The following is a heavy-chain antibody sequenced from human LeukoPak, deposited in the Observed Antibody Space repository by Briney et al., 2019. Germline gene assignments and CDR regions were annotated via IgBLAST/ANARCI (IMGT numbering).Heavy chain of an antibody. J-gene: IGHJ6*03. D-gene: IGHD5-12*01. CDR3: ARAPYSGYDPYYMDV. CDR1: GGSISSYY. Sequence: SETLSLTCTVSGGSISSYYWSWIRQPPGKGLEWIGYIYYSGSTNYNPSLKSRVTISVDTSKNQFSLRLSSVTPADTAVYYCARAPYSGYDPYYMDVWGKGTTVSVSS. CDR2: IYYSGST. V-gene: IGHV4-59*01.